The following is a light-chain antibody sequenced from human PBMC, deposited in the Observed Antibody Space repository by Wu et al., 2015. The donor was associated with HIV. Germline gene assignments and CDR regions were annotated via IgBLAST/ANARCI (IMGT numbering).Light chain of an antibody. CDR3: QQYGSSPRT. J-gene: IGKJ1*01. CDR1: QSVSGT. CDR2: DAS. Sequence: EVVLTQSPATLSFSPGERATLFCRASQSVSGTLAWYQQKLGQAPRLLIYDASNRATGIPDRFSGGGSVTDFTLTISRLEPEDFAVYYCQQYGSSPRTFGQGTKVEIK. V-gene: IGKV3-20*01.